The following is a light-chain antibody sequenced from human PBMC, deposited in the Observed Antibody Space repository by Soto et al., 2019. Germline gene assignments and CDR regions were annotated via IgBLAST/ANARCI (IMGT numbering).Light chain of an antibody. J-gene: IGLJ2*01. CDR1: SSNIGNNY. Sequence: QSLLTQPPSVSAAPGQTVTISCSGSSSNIGNNYVSWYQQLPGTAPKLLIYENNKRPSGIPDRFSGSKSGTSATLGVTGLQTGDEADYYCGTWDSSLSGVVFGGGTKVTVL. CDR3: GTWDSSLSGVV. V-gene: IGLV1-51*02. CDR2: ENN.